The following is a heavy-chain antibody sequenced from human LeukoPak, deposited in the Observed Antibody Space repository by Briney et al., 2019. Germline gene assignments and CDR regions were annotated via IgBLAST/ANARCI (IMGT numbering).Heavy chain of an antibody. D-gene: IGHD6-6*01. CDR3: AKDLSSSS. V-gene: IGHV3-23*01. CDR1: GFTSSSYA. Sequence: PGGTLRLSCAASGFTSSSYAMRWGRQAPGKGLEWVSGISDGGVSTYYADSVKGRFTLATDHSKHTLYLQMNSLRAEDTAVYYCAKDLSSSSWGQGTLVTVSS. CDR2: ISDGGVST. J-gene: IGHJ4*02.